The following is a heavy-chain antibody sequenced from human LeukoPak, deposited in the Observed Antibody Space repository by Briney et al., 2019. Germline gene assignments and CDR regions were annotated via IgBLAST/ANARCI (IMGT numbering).Heavy chain of an antibody. V-gene: IGHV4-39*01. CDR3: ARQVLSPAAGIVDS. J-gene: IGHJ4*02. CDR2: FYYAGTT. D-gene: IGHD6-13*01. CDR1: GGSISSSHYY. Sequence: SETLSLTCTVSGGSISSSHYYWGWIRQPPGEGLEWIGSFYYAGTTYYNPSLKSRVTISVDTSKTQFSLKLSSVTAADTAVYYCARQVLSPAAGIVDSWDQGILVTVSS.